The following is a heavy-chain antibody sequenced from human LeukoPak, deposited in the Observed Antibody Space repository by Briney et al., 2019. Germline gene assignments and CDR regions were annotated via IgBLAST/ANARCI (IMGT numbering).Heavy chain of an antibody. Sequence: GGSLRLSCAASGFTFSSYAMHWVRQAPGKGLEWVAVISYDGSNKYYADSVKGRFTISRDNSKNTLYLQMNSLRAEDTAVYYCARGLAWGSPAFDIWGQGTMVTVSS. CDR1: GFTFSSYA. V-gene: IGHV3-30-3*01. D-gene: IGHD7-27*01. J-gene: IGHJ3*02. CDR2: ISYDGSNK. CDR3: ARGLAWGSPAFDI.